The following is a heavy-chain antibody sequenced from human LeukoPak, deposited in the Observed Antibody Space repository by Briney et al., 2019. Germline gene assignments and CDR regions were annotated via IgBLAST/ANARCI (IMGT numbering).Heavy chain of an antibody. CDR3: AREVYSSSWYYFDY. V-gene: IGHV1-69*01. D-gene: IGHD6-13*01. Sequence: GASVKVSCKASGGTFSSYAISWVRQAPGQGLEWMGGIIPIFGTANYAQKFQGRVTVTADESTSTAYMELSSLRSEDTAVYYCAREVYSSSWYYFDYWGQGTLVTVSS. J-gene: IGHJ4*02. CDR2: IIPIFGTA. CDR1: GGTFSSYA.